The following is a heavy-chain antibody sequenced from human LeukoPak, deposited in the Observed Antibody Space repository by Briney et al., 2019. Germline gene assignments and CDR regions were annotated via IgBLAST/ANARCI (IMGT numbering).Heavy chain of an antibody. V-gene: IGHV3-53*01. CDR2: IYSGGST. J-gene: IGHJ6*04. CDR1: GFTVSSNY. CDR3: AKPLNHYYYYGMDV. Sequence: GGSLRLSCAASGFTVSSNYMSWVRQAPGKGLEWVSVIYSGGSTYYADSVKGRFTISRDNSKNTLYLQMNSLRAEDTAIYSCAKPLNHYYYYGMDVWGKGTTVTVSS.